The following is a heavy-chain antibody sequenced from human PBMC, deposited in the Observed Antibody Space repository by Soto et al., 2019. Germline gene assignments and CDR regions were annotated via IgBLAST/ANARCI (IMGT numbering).Heavy chain of an antibody. V-gene: IGHV5-51*01. Sequence: GESLKISCKVSGYSFSNYWIGWVRQMPGKGLEWMGIIYPGDSDTRYSPSFQGQVTISADKSISTAYLQLSSLKASDTAMYYCTTGGDRGSDYYYYYGMDVWGQGTTVTVSS. CDR2: IYPGDSDT. CDR3: TTGGDRGSDYYYYYGMDV. CDR1: GYSFSNYW. D-gene: IGHD2-21*01. J-gene: IGHJ6*02.